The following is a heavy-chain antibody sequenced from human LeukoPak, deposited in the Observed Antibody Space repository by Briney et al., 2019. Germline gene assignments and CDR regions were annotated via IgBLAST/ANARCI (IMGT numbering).Heavy chain of an antibody. J-gene: IGHJ4*02. Sequence: PSETLSLTCTVSGASISSSDYYWSWIRQHPGKGLEWIGYIYYSGSTYYNPSLKSRVIISVDTSKNQFSLMLSSTTAADTAVYYCARVGSCSGGGCYLRLFDYWGQGTLVTVSS. V-gene: IGHV4-31*03. CDR2: IYYSGST. CDR1: GASISSSDYY. D-gene: IGHD2-15*01. CDR3: ARVGSCSGGGCYLRLFDY.